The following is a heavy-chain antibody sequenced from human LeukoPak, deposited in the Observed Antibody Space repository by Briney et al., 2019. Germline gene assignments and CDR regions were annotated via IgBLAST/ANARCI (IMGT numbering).Heavy chain of an antibody. CDR1: GGSISSYY. CDR2: IYYSGST. CDR3: AGDLTGGGWLGHHGAFDI. V-gene: IGHV4-59*01. J-gene: IGHJ3*02. D-gene: IGHD5-24*01. Sequence: SETLSLTCTVSGGSISSYYWSCIRQPPGKGLGWSVYIYYSGSTNYNPSLKSRVAILVDASKNQFSLQLSSVTAADTAVYYCAGDLTGGGWLGHHGAFDIWGQGTMVTVSS.